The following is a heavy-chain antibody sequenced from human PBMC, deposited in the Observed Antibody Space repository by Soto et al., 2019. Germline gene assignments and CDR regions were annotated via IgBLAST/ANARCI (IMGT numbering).Heavy chain of an antibody. D-gene: IGHD1-7*01. CDR3: ARVDSGTYYYGMDV. Sequence: PSHTRSLTCAISGYSVASNSAAWNLIRQSPSRGLEWLGRTYYRSKWYNDYAVSVKSRITINPDTSKNQFSLQLNSVTPEDTAVYYCARVDSGTYYYGMDVWGQGTTVTVSS. J-gene: IGHJ6*02. CDR2: TYYRSKWYN. V-gene: IGHV6-1*01. CDR1: GYSVASNSAA.